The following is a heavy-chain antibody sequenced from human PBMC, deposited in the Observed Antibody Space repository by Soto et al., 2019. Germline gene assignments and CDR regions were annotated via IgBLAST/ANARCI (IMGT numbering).Heavy chain of an antibody. CDR1: CYSFTTYG. J-gene: IGHJ4*02. CDR3: ARDRDWNLDY. CDR2: ISTDKGNT. D-gene: IGHD2-21*02. V-gene: IGHV1-18*01. Sequence: ASVKVSFKASCYSFTTYGMTWVRQAPGQGLEWMGWISTDKGNTKYAQNFQSRATLTTDTSTSTAYMELRSLRSDDTAVYYCARDRDWNLDYWGQGTLVTVSS.